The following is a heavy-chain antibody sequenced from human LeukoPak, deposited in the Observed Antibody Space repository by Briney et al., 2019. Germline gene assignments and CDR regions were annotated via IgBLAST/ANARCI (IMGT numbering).Heavy chain of an antibody. CDR1: GYTFTSYY. V-gene: IGHV1-69*13. CDR2: IIPIFGTA. D-gene: IGHD3-3*01. Sequence: WASVKVSCKASGYTFTSYYMHWVRQAPGQGLEWMGGIIPIFGTANYAQKFQGRVTITADESTSTAYMELSSLRSEDTAVYYCARDYSPVITIFGVVVYGMDVWGQGTTVTVSS. J-gene: IGHJ6*02. CDR3: ARDYSPVITIFGVVVYGMDV.